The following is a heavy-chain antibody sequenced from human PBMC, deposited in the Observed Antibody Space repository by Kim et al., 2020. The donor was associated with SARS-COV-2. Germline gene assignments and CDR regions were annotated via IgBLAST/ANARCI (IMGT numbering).Heavy chain of an antibody. V-gene: IGHV3-23*01. CDR3: AKRRNLVPWGAYGMGV. D-gene: IGHD6-13*01. CDR2: ISGNGGST. J-gene: IGHJ6*02. Sequence: GGSLRLSCAASGFTFSSYAMSWVRQAPGKGLEWVSAISGNGGSTYYPDPVKGRFTISRDNSKNTLYLQRNSLRAGDTAVYYWAKRRNLVPWGAYGMGVWGQGATVTVSS. CDR1: GFTFSSYA.